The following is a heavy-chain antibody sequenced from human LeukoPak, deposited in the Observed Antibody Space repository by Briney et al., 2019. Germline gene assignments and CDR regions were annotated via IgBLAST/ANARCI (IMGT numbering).Heavy chain of an antibody. V-gene: IGHV5-51*01. CDR2: IYPGDSDT. Sequence: GESLKISCKGSGYGFTSYWIGWVRQMPGKGLEWMGMIYPGDSDTRYSPSFQGQVTISADKSISTAYLQWSSLKASDTAMYYCARGHAWGSSGYPSDYWGQGTLVTVSS. J-gene: IGHJ4*02. CDR3: ARGHAWGSSGYPSDY. D-gene: IGHD3-22*01. CDR1: GYGFTSYW.